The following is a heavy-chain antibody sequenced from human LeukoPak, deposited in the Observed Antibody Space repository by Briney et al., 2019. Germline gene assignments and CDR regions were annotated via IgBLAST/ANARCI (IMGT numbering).Heavy chain of an antibody. V-gene: IGHV3-21*01. CDR2: ISSSSSYI. CDR1: GFTFSSYS. CDR3: ARDNFIGYCSGGSCPNYYGMDV. D-gene: IGHD2-15*01. J-gene: IGHJ6*02. Sequence: SGGSLRLSCAASGFTFSSYSMNWVRQAPGKGLEWVSSISSSSSYIYYADSVKGRFTISRDNAKNSLYLQMNSLRAEDTAVYYCARDNFIGYCSGGSCPNYYGMDVWGQGTTVTVSS.